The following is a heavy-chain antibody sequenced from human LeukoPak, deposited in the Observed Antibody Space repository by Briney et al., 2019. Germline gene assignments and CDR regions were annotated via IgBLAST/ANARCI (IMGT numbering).Heavy chain of an antibody. J-gene: IGHJ4*02. CDR3: ARDFDYGDYIDF. D-gene: IGHD4/OR15-4a*01. Sequence: GGSLRLSCVVSGFTFSTYTFNWVRQAPGKDLEWLSYISSGGLTIFYADSVKGRFAISRDNTKNSIYLDMTNLKAEDTAVYYCARDFDYGDYIDFWGQGTLVAVSS. CDR2: ISSGGLTI. CDR1: GFTFSTYT. V-gene: IGHV3-48*04.